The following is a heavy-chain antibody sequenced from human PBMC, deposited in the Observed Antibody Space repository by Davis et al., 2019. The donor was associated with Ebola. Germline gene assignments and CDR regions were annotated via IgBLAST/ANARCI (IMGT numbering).Heavy chain of an antibody. J-gene: IGHJ4*02. CDR1: AYTFTNYD. V-gene: IGHV1-8*02. D-gene: IGHD3-3*01. CDR3: ARGEITIFGVVKAD. Sequence: AASVKVSCNASAYTFTNYDINWVRQATGQGLEWMGWMNPNSGNTGYAQKFQGRVTMTRNISISIAYMELNSLRSEDTAVYYCARGEITIFGVVKADWGQGTLVTVSS. CDR2: MNPNSGNT.